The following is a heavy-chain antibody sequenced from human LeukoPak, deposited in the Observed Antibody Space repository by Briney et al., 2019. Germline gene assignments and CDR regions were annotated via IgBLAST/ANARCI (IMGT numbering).Heavy chain of an antibody. D-gene: IGHD1-26*01. Sequence: ASVKVSCKASGGTFSSYAISWVRQAPGQGLEWMGIINPSGGSTSYAQKFQGRVTMTRDTSTSTVYMELSSLRSEDTAVYYCARDGKLGGDYWGQGTLVTVSS. J-gene: IGHJ4*02. CDR2: INPSGGST. CDR3: ARDGKLGGDY. V-gene: IGHV1-46*01. CDR1: GGTFSSYA.